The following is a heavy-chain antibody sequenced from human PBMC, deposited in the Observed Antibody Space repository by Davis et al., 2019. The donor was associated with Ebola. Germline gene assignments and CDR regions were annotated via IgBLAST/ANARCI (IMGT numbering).Heavy chain of an antibody. CDR2: IWYDGSNK. V-gene: IGHV3-33*01. Sequence: LSLTCAASGFTFSSYGMHWVRQAPGKGLEWVAVIWYDGSNKYYADSVKGRFTISRDNAKNSLYLQMNSLRSDDTAVYYCARDTQVTPFDYWGQGTLVTVSS. CDR1: GFTFSSYG. J-gene: IGHJ4*02. D-gene: IGHD2-21*02. CDR3: ARDTQVTPFDY.